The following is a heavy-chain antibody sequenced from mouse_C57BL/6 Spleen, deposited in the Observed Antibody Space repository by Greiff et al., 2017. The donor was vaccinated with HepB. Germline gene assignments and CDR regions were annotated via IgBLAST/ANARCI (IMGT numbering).Heavy chain of an antibody. D-gene: IGHD1-1*01. CDR2: IYPRSGNT. J-gene: IGHJ1*03. V-gene: IGHV1-81*01. CDR1: GYTFTSYG. CDR3: ARYYGRSLWDFDV. Sequence: VQLQESGAELARPGASVKLSCKASGYTFTSYGISWVKQRTGQGLEWIGEIYPRSGNTYYNEKFKGKATLTADKSASTAYMELRSLTSEDSAVYFCARYYGRSLWDFDVWGTGTTVTVSS.